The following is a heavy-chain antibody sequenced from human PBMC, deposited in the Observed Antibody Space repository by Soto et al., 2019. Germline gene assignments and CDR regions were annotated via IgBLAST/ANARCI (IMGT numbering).Heavy chain of an antibody. J-gene: IGHJ6*03. CDR3: ARHTALGDNNKGYYFSYMNT. CDR2: SYYSVTS. Sequence: SETLSLTCTVSGGSISSTSSYWGWIRQPPGKGLEWIGTSYYSVTSYYNPSLESRVTISVDTSRNQFSLNLSSATAADTAVYYRARHTALGDNNKGYYFSYMNTWGKETTVTVSS. D-gene: IGHD3-16*01. CDR1: GGSISSTSSY. V-gene: IGHV4-39*01.